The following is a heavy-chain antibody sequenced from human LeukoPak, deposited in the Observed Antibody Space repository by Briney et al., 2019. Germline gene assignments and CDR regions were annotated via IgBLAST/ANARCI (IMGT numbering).Heavy chain of an antibody. V-gene: IGHV3-23*01. Sequence: GGSLRLSCAASGFTFSSYAMSWVRQAPGKGLEWVSAISGSGGSTYYADSVKGRFTISRDNSKNTLYLQMNSLRAEDTAVYYCAKDRQNYYGSGSYYFNWFDPWGQGTLVTVSS. J-gene: IGHJ5*02. CDR2: ISGSGGST. D-gene: IGHD3-10*01. CDR1: GFTFSSYA. CDR3: AKDRQNYYGSGSYYFNWFDP.